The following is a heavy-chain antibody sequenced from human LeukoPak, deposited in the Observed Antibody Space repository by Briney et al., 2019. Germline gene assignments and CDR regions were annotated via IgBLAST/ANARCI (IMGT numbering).Heavy chain of an antibody. D-gene: IGHD1-26*01. Sequence: SQTLSLTCAISGDSVSSNSAAWNWIRQSPSRCLELLGSTYYRSEWYNDYAVSVKSRITINPDTSKNQFSLHLNSVTPEDTAVYYCARAGVGATRYYDYWGQGTLVTVSS. V-gene: IGHV6-1*01. CDR3: ARAGVGATRYYDY. CDR2: TYYRSEWYN. CDR1: GDSVSSNSAA. J-gene: IGHJ4*02.